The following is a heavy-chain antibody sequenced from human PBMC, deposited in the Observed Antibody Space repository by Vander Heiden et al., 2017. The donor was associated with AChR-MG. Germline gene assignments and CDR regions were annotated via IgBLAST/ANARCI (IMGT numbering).Heavy chain of an antibody. CDR1: GYTFTGYY. CDR2: INPNSGGT. D-gene: IGHD6-13*01. V-gene: IGHV1-2*02. Sequence: QVQLVQSGAEVKKPGASVKVSCKASGYTFTGYYMHWVRQAPGQGLEWMGWINPNSGGTNYAQKFQGRVTMTRDTSISTAYMERSRLRSDDTAVYYCARQSYSSSWYFKSEVDWFDPWGQGTLVTVSS. CDR3: ARQSYSSSWYFKSEVDWFDP. J-gene: IGHJ5*02.